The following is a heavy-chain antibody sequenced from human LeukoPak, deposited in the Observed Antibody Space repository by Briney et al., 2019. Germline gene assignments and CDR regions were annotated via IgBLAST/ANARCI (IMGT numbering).Heavy chain of an antibody. CDR1: GFTLSSYG. V-gene: IGHV3-33*01. CDR3: ARESRYYDFWTAFDY. J-gene: IGHJ4*02. Sequence: GGSLRLSCAASGFTLSSYGMHWVRQAPGKGLEWVAVIWYDGSNKYYADSVKGRFTISRDNSKNTLYLQMNSLRAEDTAVYYCARESRYYDFWTAFDYWGQGTLVTVSS. CDR2: IWYDGSNK. D-gene: IGHD3-3*01.